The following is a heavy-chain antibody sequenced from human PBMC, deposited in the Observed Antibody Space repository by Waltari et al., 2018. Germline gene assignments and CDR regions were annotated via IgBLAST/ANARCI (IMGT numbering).Heavy chain of an antibody. CDR3: ARGTYYFDTSANYVPSSFDS. D-gene: IGHD3-22*01. V-gene: IGHV1-69*01. CDR2: IIPTFGTI. Sequence: QVHLLQSGTEVKKPGSSVQISCTASGGTFRRNAISWVRQAPGQGLEWMGGIIPTFGTINYARKFQGRVTITADESTSTVYMALRSLGSADTALYYCARGTYYFDTSANYVPSSFDSWGQGTLVSVSS. J-gene: IGHJ4*02. CDR1: GGTFRRNA.